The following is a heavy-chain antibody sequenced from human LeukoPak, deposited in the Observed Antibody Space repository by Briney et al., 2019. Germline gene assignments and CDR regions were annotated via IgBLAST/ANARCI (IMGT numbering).Heavy chain of an antibody. J-gene: IGHJ5*02. CDR1: GDSISSGDYS. Sequence: SQTLSLTCTVSGDSISSGDYSWSWIRQPPGKGLEWIGYIYYSGSTNYNPSLKSRVTISVDTSKNQFSLKLSSVTAADTAVYYCARNSPGGLSNWFDPWGQGTLVTVSS. CDR2: IYYSGST. CDR3: ARNSPGGLSNWFDP. V-gene: IGHV4-61*08. D-gene: IGHD4-23*01.